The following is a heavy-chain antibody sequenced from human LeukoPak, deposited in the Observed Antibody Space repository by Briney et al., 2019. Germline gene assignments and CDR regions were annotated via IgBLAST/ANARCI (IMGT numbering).Heavy chain of an antibody. V-gene: IGHV1-18*01. CDR1: GDTFASYG. Sequence: ASVKVSCKASGDTFASYGISWARQAPGQGLEWMGWISGYSGKTSYAQKLQGRVTMTTVTSTSTVYMELRSLRSDDTAMYYCARAPDRPLGAFDIWGQGTMVTVSS. CDR3: ARAPDRPLGAFDI. J-gene: IGHJ3*02. D-gene: IGHD3-22*01. CDR2: ISGYSGKT.